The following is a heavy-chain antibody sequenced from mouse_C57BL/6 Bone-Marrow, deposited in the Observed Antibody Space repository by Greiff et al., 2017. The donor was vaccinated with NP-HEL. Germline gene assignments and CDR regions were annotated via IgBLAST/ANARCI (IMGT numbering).Heavy chain of an antibody. Sequence: DVQLQESGAELVRPGASVKLSCTASGFNIKDDYMHWVKQRPEQGLEWIGWIDPENGDTEYASKFQGKATITADTSANTAYLQLSSLTSEDTAVYYCTTWDGAYWGQGTLVTVSA. CDR3: TTWDGAY. V-gene: IGHV14-4*01. CDR1: GFNIKDDY. J-gene: IGHJ3*01. CDR2: IDPENGDT. D-gene: IGHD4-1*01.